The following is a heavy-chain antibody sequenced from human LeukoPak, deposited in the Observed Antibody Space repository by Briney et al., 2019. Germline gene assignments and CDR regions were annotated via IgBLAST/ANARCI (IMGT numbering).Heavy chain of an antibody. Sequence: GGSLRLSCSASGFTFSSYSMNWVRQAPGKGLEWVSSISSSSNYIYYADSVKGRFTVSRDNAKNSLYLQMNSPRAEDTAVYYCARDGRPNDYWGQGTLVTVSS. CDR2: ISSSSNYI. CDR3: ARDGRPNDY. D-gene: IGHD6-6*01. V-gene: IGHV3-21*01. CDR1: GFTFSSYS. J-gene: IGHJ4*02.